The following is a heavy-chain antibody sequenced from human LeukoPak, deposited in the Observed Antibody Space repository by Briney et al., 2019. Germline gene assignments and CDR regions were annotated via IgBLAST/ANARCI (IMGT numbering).Heavy chain of an antibody. CDR1: GYTFTGYY. CDR2: INPNSGGT. V-gene: IGHV1-2*02. D-gene: IGHD6-19*01. J-gene: IGHJ5*02. Sequence: ASVKVSCKASGYTFTGYYMHWVRQAPGQGLKWMGWINPNSGGTNYAQKFQSRVTMTRDTSISTAYMELSRLRSDDTAVYYCARDVGYSSGWYVRAGFDPWGQGTLVTVSS. CDR3: ARDVGYSSGWYVRAGFDP.